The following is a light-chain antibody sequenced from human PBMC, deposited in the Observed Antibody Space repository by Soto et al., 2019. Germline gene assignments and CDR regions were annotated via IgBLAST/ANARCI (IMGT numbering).Light chain of an antibody. V-gene: IGLV2-23*02. J-gene: IGLJ1*01. Sequence: SGLTQPASVSGSPGQSITISCTGTSSDVGTYNLVSWYQQYPGKAPKLILYEVNKRPSGVSNRFSGSKSGNSASLTISGLQAEDETVYYCCSYAGGSALYVFGTGTKVTV. CDR1: SSDVGTYNL. CDR2: EVN. CDR3: CSYAGGSALYV.